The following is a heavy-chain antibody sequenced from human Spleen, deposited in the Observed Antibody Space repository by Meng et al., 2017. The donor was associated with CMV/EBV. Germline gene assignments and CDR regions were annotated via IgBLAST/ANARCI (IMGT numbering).Heavy chain of an antibody. Sequence: SETLSLTCAVYGGSFSGYYWSWIRQPPGKGLEWIGEINHSGSTNYNSSLKSRVTISVDMSKNQITLRLTSVTAADTAVYYCAKIFPSDYYKYSMDVWGQGTTVTVSS. V-gene: IGHV4-34*01. D-gene: IGHD3-3*01. CDR3: AKIFPSDYYKYSMDV. J-gene: IGHJ6*02. CDR2: INHSGST. CDR1: GGSFSGYY.